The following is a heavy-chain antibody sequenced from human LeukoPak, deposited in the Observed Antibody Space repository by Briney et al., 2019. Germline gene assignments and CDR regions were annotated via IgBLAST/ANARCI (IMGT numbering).Heavy chain of an antibody. V-gene: IGHV4-59*12. CDR2: IHDSGKT. D-gene: IGHD2-8*01. J-gene: IGHJ5*02. CDR1: GGSITNYY. CDR3: ARRGKSPTMVLFDP. Sequence: PSETLSLTCTVSGGSITNYYWSWIRQPPGKGLEWIGYIHDSGKTKCNPSLKSRVTVSVDTSKNQFSLKLSSVTAADTAVYYCARRGKSPTMVLFDPWGQGTLVTVSS.